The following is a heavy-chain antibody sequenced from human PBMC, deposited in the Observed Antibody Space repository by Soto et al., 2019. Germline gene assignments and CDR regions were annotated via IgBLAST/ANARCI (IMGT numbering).Heavy chain of an antibody. CDR2: ISYDGSDK. CDR3: ARDYYKYYDSSGYYRSPAY. D-gene: IGHD3-22*01. CDR1: GFTFSSYA. J-gene: IGHJ4*02. Sequence: GGSLRLSCAASGFTFSSYAMHWVRQAPGKGLEWVALISYDGSDKDYADSVKGRLTISRDNSRNTLFLQMNSLRAEDTAVYYCARDYYKYYDSSGYYRSPAYWGQGT. V-gene: IGHV3-30-3*01.